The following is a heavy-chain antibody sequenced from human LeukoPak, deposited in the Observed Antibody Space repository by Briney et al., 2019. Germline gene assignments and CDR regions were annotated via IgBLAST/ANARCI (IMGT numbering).Heavy chain of an antibody. CDR1: GYTFIGYY. CDR2: INPNSGGT. CDR3: ARPGEVGSYPLGAFDI. V-gene: IGHV1-2*02. D-gene: IGHD1-26*01. J-gene: IGHJ3*02. Sequence: ASVKLSCKASGYTFIGYYMHWVRQAPGQGLEWMGWINPNSGGTNYAQKFQGRVTMTRDTSISTAYMELSRLRCGDAAVYYCARPGEVGSYPLGAFDIWGQGTMVTVSS.